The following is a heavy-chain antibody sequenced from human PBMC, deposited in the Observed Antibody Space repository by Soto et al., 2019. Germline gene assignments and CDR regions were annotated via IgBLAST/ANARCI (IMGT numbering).Heavy chain of an antibody. D-gene: IGHD3-22*01. CDR2: ISSDGHHQ. J-gene: IGHJ4*02. CDR1: GFSFNDYA. V-gene: IGHV3-30*03. CDR3: SRGTYYPQSSGLHADY. Sequence: GSLRLSCATSGFSFNDYAMYWVRQAPGQGLEWVAIISSDGHHQFYLDNLRGRFTVSRDNSKNTLYLQMNSLRPGDTAVYYCSRGTYYPQSSGLHADYWGPGTVVTVSS.